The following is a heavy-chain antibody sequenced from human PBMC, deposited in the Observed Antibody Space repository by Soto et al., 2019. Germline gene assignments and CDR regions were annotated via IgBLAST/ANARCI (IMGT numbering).Heavy chain of an antibody. V-gene: IGHV1-69*12. Sequence: QVQLVQSGAEVKKPGSSVKVSCKASGGTFSSYAISWVRQAPGQGLEWMGGIIPIFGTANYAQKFQGRVTITEDESTRTAYMKLSSRRSEDTAVDYCARRYCSGGSCYGYYYYGMDVWGQGTTVTVSS. CDR3: ARRYCSGGSCYGYYYYGMDV. J-gene: IGHJ6*02. CDR2: IIPIFGTA. D-gene: IGHD2-15*01. CDR1: GGTFSSYA.